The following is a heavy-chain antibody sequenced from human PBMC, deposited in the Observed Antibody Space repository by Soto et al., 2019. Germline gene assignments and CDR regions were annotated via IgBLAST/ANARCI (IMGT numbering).Heavy chain of an antibody. CDR2: IRSSGDTT. Sequence: GGSLRLSCATSGFTFSSYSMSWVRQAPGKGLEWVSSIRSSGDTTYYADSVKGRFTISRDNSKDTLYLQMNSLRVGDTAVYYCAKAYAVPAATASFDYWGQGTLVTVSS. CDR1: GFTFSSYS. CDR3: AKAYAVPAATASFDY. J-gene: IGHJ4*02. D-gene: IGHD2-2*01. V-gene: IGHV3-23*05.